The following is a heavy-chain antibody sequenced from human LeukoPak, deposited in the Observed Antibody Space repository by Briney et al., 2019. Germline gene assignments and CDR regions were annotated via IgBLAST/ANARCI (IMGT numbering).Heavy chain of an antibody. CDR2: MNPNSGNT. D-gene: IGHD4-17*01. V-gene: IGHV1-8*03. CDR3: ARRPDYGDYEQTFDI. J-gene: IGHJ3*02. Sequence: ASVKVSCKASGGTFSSYAINWVRQATGQGLEWMGWMNPNSGNTGYAQKFQGRVTITRNTSISTAYMELSSLRSEDTAVYYCARRPDYGDYEQTFDIWGQGTMVTVSS. CDR1: GGTFSSYA.